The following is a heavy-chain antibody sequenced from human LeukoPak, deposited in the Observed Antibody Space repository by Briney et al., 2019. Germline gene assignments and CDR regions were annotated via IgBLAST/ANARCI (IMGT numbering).Heavy chain of an antibody. CDR2: IYYSGST. Sequence: PSETLSLTCTVSGGSISSYYWSWIRQPPGKGLEWIGYIYYSGSTNYNPSLKSRVTISVDTSKNQFSLKLSSVTAADTAVYYCACIAVAGISYWGQGTLVTVSS. J-gene: IGHJ4*02. CDR1: GGSISSYY. D-gene: IGHD6-19*01. CDR3: ACIAVAGISY. V-gene: IGHV4-59*01.